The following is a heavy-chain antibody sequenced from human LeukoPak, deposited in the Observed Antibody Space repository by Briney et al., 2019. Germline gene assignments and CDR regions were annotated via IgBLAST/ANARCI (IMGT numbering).Heavy chain of an antibody. CDR1: GGTFSSYA. CDR2: IIPIFGTA. D-gene: IGHD3-22*01. CDR3: ASGYYDSSGYFQLRLDYFDY. J-gene: IGHJ4*02. V-gene: IGHV1-69*13. Sequence: SVKVSCKASGGTFSSYAISWVRQAPGQGLEWMGGIIPIFGTANYAQKFQGRVTITADESTSTAYMELSSLRSEDTAVYYCASGYYDSSGYFQLRLDYFDYWGQGTLVTVSS.